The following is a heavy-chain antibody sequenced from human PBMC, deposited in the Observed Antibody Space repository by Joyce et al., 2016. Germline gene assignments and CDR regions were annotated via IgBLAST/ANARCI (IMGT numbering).Heavy chain of an antibody. CDR1: GFNFGDSA. Sequence: EVQLVESGGGLVQPGRSLRLSCTISGFNFGDSAMSWFRQAPGKGLGWVGFIRRKTYGGTTEYAASVKGRFTISTDESKSSAYLQMNSLQTDDTAVYFCTRMGYDGNNGWVSWFDPWGQGTLVTVSS. CDR3: TRMGYDGNNGWVSWFDP. J-gene: IGHJ5*02. V-gene: IGHV3-49*03. D-gene: IGHD2-15*01. CDR2: IRRKTYGGTT.